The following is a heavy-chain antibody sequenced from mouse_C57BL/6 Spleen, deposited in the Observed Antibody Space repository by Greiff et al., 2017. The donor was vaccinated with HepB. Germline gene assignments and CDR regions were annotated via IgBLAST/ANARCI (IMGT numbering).Heavy chain of an antibody. V-gene: IGHV1-64*01. D-gene: IGHD1-1*01. CDR2: IHPNSGST. CDR1: GYTFTSYW. J-gene: IGHJ2*01. Sequence: QVQLQQPGAELVKPGASVKLSCKASGYTFTSYWMHWVKQRPGQGLEWIGMIHPNSGSTNYNEKFKSKATLTVDKSSSTDYMQLSSLTSEDSAVYYCASSVRITAVVAPPFDYWGQGTTLTVSS. CDR3: ASSVRITAVVAPPFDY.